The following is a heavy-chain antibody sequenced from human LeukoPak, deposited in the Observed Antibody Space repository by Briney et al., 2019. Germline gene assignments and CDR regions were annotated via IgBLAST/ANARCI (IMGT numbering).Heavy chain of an antibody. CDR2: IKYDGTHK. D-gene: IGHD3-22*01. CDR3: ASTHDSSGND. Sequence: GGSLRLSCVASGISFSSYWMAWVRQAPGKGLEWVANIKYDGTHKFYADSVKGRFTISRDNAKNSLFLEMNSLTADDTAVYFCASTHDSSGNDWGQGTLVTVSS. V-gene: IGHV3-7*01. CDR1: GISFSSYW. J-gene: IGHJ4*02.